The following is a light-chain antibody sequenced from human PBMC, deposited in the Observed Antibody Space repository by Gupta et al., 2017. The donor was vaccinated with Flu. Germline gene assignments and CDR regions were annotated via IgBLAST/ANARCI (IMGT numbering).Light chain of an antibody. CDR1: SSDVGGYIH. CDR2: DVS. J-gene: IGLJ1*01. CDR3: CSYAGSYTYV. Sequence: QSALTQPRSVSGSPGQSVSISCTGTSSDVGGYIHVSWYQQYPGKVPKVMIYDVSERPSGVPDRFSGSKSGNTASLTISGLQAEDEADYYCCSYAGSYTYVFGTGTKVTVL. V-gene: IGLV2-11*01.